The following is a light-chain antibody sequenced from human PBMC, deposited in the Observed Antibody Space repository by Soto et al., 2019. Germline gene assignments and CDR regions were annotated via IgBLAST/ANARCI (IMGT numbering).Light chain of an antibody. CDR3: QQTYSTPPT. Sequence: DIQITQSPSSLSSSVLERFTITCRASQSISTYLNWYQQKAGLAPKLLIYAASSLQSGVPSRFSGSGSGTDFTLTISSLQPEDFATYYCQQTYSTPPTFGQGTKVDIK. CDR2: AAS. J-gene: IGKJ1*01. V-gene: IGKV1-39*01. CDR1: QSISTY.